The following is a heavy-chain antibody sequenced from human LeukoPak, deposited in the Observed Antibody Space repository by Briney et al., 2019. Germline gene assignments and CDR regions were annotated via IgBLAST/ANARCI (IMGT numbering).Heavy chain of an antibody. Sequence: PGGSLRLSCAASGFTFSSYSMDWVRQAPGKGLEWVSSISSSSSYIYYADSVKGRFTISRDNAKNSLYLQMNSLRAEDTAVYYCARGPPQSPMIVVVIAFDIWGQGTMVTVSS. J-gene: IGHJ3*02. CDR3: ARGPPQSPMIVVVIAFDI. CDR2: ISSSSSYI. V-gene: IGHV3-21*01. D-gene: IGHD3-22*01. CDR1: GFTFSSYS.